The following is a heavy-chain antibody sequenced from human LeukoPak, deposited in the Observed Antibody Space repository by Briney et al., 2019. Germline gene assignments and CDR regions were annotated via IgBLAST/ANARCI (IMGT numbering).Heavy chain of an antibody. CDR1: GFTFSSYG. CDR2: ISYDGSDT. D-gene: IGHD6-13*01. J-gene: IGHJ6*02. V-gene: IGHV3-30*02. CDR3: AKDRPPLAAAGQPMDV. Sequence: QPGGSLRLSCAASGFTFSSYGIHWVRQAPGKALEWVAFISYDGSDTYYRDSVKGRFTISRANPKNTVYLQMNSLRPEDTAVYYCAKDRPPLAAAGQPMDVWGRGTTVTVSS.